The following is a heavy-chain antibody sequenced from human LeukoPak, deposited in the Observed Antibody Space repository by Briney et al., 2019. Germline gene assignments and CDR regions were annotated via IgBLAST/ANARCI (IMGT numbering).Heavy chain of an antibody. Sequence: GASVKVSCKASGYTFTSYAMHWVRQAPGQRLEWMGWINAGNGNTKYSQKFQGRVTITRDTSASTAYMELSSLRSEDTAVYYCARELRITMVRGVLYPYYWGQGTLVTVSS. CDR3: ARELRITMVRGVLYPYY. D-gene: IGHD3-10*01. V-gene: IGHV1-3*01. CDR2: INAGNGNT. CDR1: GYTFTSYA. J-gene: IGHJ4*02.